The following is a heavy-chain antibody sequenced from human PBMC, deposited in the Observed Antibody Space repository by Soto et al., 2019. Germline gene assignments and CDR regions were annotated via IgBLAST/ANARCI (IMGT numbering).Heavy chain of an antibody. CDR1: GFTVSNIF. Sequence: EVQLVETGGGLIQPGGSLRLSCAASGFTVSNIFMSWVRQAPGKGLEWVSVIYSGGSTYYADDVKGRFTISRDNSKNTLFLQMNSLRAEDTAVYYCSSRILVSDAFDIWGQGTMVTVSS. CDR2: IYSGGST. D-gene: IGHD3-3*02. J-gene: IGHJ3*02. CDR3: SSRILVSDAFDI. V-gene: IGHV3-53*02.